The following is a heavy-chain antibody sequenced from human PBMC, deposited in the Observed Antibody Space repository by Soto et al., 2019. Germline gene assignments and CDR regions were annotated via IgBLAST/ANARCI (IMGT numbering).Heavy chain of an antibody. J-gene: IGHJ5*02. Sequence: GGSLRLSCAASGFTFSSYWMSWVRQAPGKGLEWVANIKQDGSEKYYVDSVKGRFTISRDNAKNSLYLQMNSLRAEDTAVYYCARTVVAASSWFDPWGQGTLVTVSS. D-gene: IGHD2-15*01. V-gene: IGHV3-7*01. CDR3: ARTVVAASSWFDP. CDR1: GFTFSSYW. CDR2: IKQDGSEK.